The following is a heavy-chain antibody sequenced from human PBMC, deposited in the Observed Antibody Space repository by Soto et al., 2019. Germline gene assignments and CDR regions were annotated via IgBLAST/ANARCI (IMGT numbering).Heavy chain of an antibody. J-gene: IGHJ4*02. Sequence: GASVKVSCKASGYSFNNYGISWVRQAPGQGLEWMGWISAYNVDTKVAQKFQGRVTMTTDTTTSTAYMELRSLKSDDTALYYCVRAKPGPIVVVEAAGDYWGQGSLVTVSS. CDR2: ISAYNVDT. V-gene: IGHV1-18*01. CDR3: VRAKPGPIVVVEAAGDY. CDR1: GYSFNNYG. D-gene: IGHD2-15*01.